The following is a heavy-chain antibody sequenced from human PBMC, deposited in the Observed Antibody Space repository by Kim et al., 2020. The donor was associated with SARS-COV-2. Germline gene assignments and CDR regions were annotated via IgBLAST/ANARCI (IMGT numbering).Heavy chain of an antibody. D-gene: IGHD6-13*01. CDR3: ARAGYSSSWYGDYYYYGMDV. Sequence: SETLSLTCTVSGGSISSSSYYWGWIRQPPGKGLEWIGSIYYSGSTYYNPSLKSRVTISVDTSKNQFSLKLSSVTAADTAVYYCARAGYSSSWYGDYYYYGMDVWGQGTTVTVSS. CDR2: IYYSGST. CDR1: GGSISSSSYY. J-gene: IGHJ6*02. V-gene: IGHV4-39*07.